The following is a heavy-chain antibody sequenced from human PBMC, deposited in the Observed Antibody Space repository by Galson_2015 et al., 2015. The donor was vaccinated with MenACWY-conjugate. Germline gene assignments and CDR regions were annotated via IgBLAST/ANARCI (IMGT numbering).Heavy chain of an antibody. CDR2: IDWDDDK. J-gene: IGHJ4*02. CDR3: ARSLAAAMAFDY. Sequence: PALVKPTQTLTLTCTFSGFSLSTSGMCVSWIRQPPGKALEWLALIDWDDDKYYSTSLKTRLTTSKDTSKNQVVLTMTNMDPVDTATYYCARSLAAAMAFDYWGQGTLVTVSS. D-gene: IGHD2-2*01. CDR1: GFSLSTSGMC. V-gene: IGHV2-70*01.